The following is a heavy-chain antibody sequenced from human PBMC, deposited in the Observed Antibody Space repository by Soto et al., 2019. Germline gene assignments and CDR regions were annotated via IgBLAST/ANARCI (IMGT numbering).Heavy chain of an antibody. D-gene: IGHD2-15*01. V-gene: IGHV3-23*01. CDR2: ISGSGGST. CDR3: AKDPYCSGGSCYYLPYLYMDV. Sequence: GGSLRLSCAASGFTFSSYAMSWVRQAPGKGLEWVSAISGSGGSTYYADSVKGRFTISRDNSKKTLYLQMNGLRAEDTSVYCCAKDPYCSGGSCYYLPYLYMDVWGKGTTVTVSS. J-gene: IGHJ6*03. CDR1: GFTFSSYA.